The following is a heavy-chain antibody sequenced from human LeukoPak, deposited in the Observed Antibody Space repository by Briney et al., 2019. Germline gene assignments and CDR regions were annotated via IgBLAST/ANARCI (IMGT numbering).Heavy chain of an antibody. J-gene: IGHJ6*03. CDR2: INSDGSIT. CDR1: GFTFSSYW. D-gene: IGHD3-16*01. CDR3: AKATLDGGSPKGDYYYMDV. Sequence: GGSLRLSCAASGFTFSSYWMHWVRQAPGKGLVWVSRINSDGSITTYADSVKGRFTISRDNSKNTLHLQMNSLRAEDTALYYCAKATLDGGSPKGDYYYMDVWGKGTTVTISS. V-gene: IGHV3-74*03.